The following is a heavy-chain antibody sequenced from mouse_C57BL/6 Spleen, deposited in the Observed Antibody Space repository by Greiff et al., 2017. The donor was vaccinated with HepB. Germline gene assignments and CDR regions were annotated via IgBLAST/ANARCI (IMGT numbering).Heavy chain of an antibody. J-gene: IGHJ2*01. D-gene: IGHD1-1*01. Sequence: QVQLKESGPGLVQPSQSLSITCTVSGFSLTSYGVHWVRQSPGKGLEWLGVIWSGGSTDYNAAFISRLSISKDNSKSQVFFKMNSLQADDTAIYYCARNLENYGSFLGYWGQGTTLTVSS. CDR1: GFSLTSYG. CDR2: IWSGGST. V-gene: IGHV2-2*01. CDR3: ARNLENYGSFLGY.